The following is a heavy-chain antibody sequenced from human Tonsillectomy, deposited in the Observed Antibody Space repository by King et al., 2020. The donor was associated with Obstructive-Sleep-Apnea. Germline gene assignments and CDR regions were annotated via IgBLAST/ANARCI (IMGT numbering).Heavy chain of an antibody. CDR1: GGSFSGYY. CDR3: ASQRWLQRPQRSYWYFDL. CDR2: INHSGST. D-gene: IGHD5-24*01. Sequence: VQLQQWGARLLKPSETLSLTCAVYGGSFSGYYWSWIRQPPGKGLEWIGEINHSGSTNYNPSLKSRVTMSVETSKNQFSLKLSSVTAADTAVYFCASQRWLQRPQRSYWYFDLWGRGTLVTVSS. V-gene: IGHV4-34*01. J-gene: IGHJ2*01.